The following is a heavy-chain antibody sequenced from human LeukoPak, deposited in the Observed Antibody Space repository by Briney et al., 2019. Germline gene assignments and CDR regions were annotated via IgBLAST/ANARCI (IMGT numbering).Heavy chain of an antibody. J-gene: IGHJ3*02. D-gene: IGHD6-6*01. CDR2: INPNSGGT. CDR3: AREGLFVQLVDDAFDI. V-gene: IGHV1-2*02. Sequence: GASVKVSCKAFGYTFTSNYMHWVRQAPGQGLEWMGWINPNSGGTNYAQKFQGRVTMTRDTSISTAYMELSRLRSDDTAVYYCAREGLFVQLVDDAFDIWGQGTMVTVSS. CDR1: GYTFTSNY.